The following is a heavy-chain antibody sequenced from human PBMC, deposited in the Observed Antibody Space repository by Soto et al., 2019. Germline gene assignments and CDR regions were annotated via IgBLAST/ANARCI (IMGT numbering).Heavy chain of an antibody. CDR3: TTIPRSGYEGY. Sequence: GGSLRLSCAASGFTFSGSAMHWVRQASGKGLEWVGRIRSKANSYATAYAASVKGRFTISRDDSKNTAYLQMNSLKTEDTAVYYCTTIPRSGYEGYWGQGTLVTVSS. D-gene: IGHD5-12*01. CDR2: IRSKANSYAT. J-gene: IGHJ4*02. CDR1: GFTFSGSA. V-gene: IGHV3-73*01.